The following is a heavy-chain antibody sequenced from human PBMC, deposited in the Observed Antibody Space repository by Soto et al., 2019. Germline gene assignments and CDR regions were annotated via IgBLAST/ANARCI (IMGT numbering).Heavy chain of an antibody. Sequence: PGGSLRLSCAASGFTFSTYEFNWVRQAPGRGLEWISYISVSGNIIKYADSVKGRFTISRDNAENSLHLHMSSLRVDDTAVYFCVRDIMRASAAAPLDYWGQGTQVTVYS. CDR3: VRDIMRASAAAPLDY. CDR2: ISVSGNII. CDR1: GFTFSTYE. J-gene: IGHJ4*02. V-gene: IGHV3-48*03. D-gene: IGHD6-13*01.